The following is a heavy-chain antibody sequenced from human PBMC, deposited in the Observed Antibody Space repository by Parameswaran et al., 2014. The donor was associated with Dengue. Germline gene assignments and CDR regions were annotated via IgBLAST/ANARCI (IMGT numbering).Heavy chain of an antibody. V-gene: IGHV1-18*01. J-gene: IGHJ4*02. Sequence: SWVRQAPGQGLEWMGWISAYNSNKNYAQKFQGRVTMTTDTSTSTAYMELRSLRSDDTAVYYCARVGEWLLFPDYWGQGTLVTVSS. D-gene: IGHD3-3*01. CDR2: ISAYNSNK. CDR3: ARVGEWLLFPDY.